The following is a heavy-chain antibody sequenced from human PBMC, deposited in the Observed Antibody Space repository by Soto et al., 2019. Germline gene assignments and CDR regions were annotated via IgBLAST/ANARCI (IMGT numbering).Heavy chain of an antibody. D-gene: IGHD3-22*01. CDR1: GGSISSYY. V-gene: IGHV4-59*01. CDR2: IYYSGST. CDR3: ARDGAYYYDSSSGGWFDP. Sequence: QVQLQESGPGLVKPSETLSLTCTVSGGSISSYYWSWIRQPPGKGLEWIGYIYYSGSTNYNPSLKSRVTLSVDTPKNQVSLKLSSVTAADTAVYYCARDGAYYYDSSSGGWFDPWGQGTLVTVSS. J-gene: IGHJ5*02.